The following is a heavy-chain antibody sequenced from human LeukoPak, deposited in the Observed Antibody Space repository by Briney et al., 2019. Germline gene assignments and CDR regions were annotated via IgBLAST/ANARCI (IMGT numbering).Heavy chain of an antibody. CDR3: TRGIIGYYFDY. Sequence: NLQGRVTMTTDTSTSTAYMELRSLRSDDTAVYYCTRGIIGYYFDYWGQGTLVTVPS. J-gene: IGHJ4*02. V-gene: IGHV1-18*01. D-gene: IGHD2-15*01.